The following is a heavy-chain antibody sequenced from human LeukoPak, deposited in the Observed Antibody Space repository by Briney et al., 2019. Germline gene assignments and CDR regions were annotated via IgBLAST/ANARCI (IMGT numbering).Heavy chain of an antibody. CDR2: ISSSSTI. CDR1: GFTFSSYS. J-gene: IGHJ4*02. Sequence: GGSLRLSCAASGFTFSSYSMNWVRQAPGKELEWVSYISSSSTIYYADSVKGRFTISRDNAKNSLYLQMNSLRAEDTAVYYCASTLDIVATIEGDYWGQGTLVTVSS. D-gene: IGHD5-12*01. V-gene: IGHV3-48*01. CDR3: ASTLDIVATIEGDY.